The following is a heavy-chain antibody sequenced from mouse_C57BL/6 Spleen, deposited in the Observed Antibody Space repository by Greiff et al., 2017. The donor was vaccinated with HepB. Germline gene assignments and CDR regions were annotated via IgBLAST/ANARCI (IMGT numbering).Heavy chain of an antibody. J-gene: IGHJ3*01. CDR1: GFTFSSYG. CDR2: ISSGGSYT. D-gene: IGHD1-1*01. CDR3: ARQGTVVSPFAY. V-gene: IGHV5-6*01. Sequence: DVQLVESGGDLVKPGGSLKLSCAASGFTFSSYGMSWVRQTPDKRLEWVATISSGGSYTYYPDSVKGRFTISRDNAKNTLYLQMSSLKSEDTAMYYCARQGTVVSPFAYWGQGTLVTVSA.